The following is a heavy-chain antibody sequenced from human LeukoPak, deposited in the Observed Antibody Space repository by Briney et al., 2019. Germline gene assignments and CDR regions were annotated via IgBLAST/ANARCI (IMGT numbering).Heavy chain of an antibody. CDR3: ARGPRGGTSHDY. J-gene: IGHJ4*02. D-gene: IGHD1-26*01. CDR2: MNPNSGDT. CDR1: EYTFTNYD. V-gene: IGHV1-8*01. Sequence: ASVKVSCKASEYTFTNYDINWVRQATGQGLEWMGWMNPNSGDTGYAQKFQGRVTMTRDTSITTAYMGLSSLRSEDTAMYYCARGPRGGTSHDYWGQGTLVTVSS.